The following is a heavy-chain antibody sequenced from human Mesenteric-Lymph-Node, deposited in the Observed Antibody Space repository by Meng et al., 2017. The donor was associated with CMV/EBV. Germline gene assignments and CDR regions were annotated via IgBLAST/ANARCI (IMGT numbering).Heavy chain of an antibody. D-gene: IGHD4-11*01. V-gene: IGHV1-46*01. Sequence: KASGYTFTNYYMHWVRQAPGQGREWMGIINLSGGSTSYPQKFQGRVTMTRDTTTSTVYMELSSLRFEDTAVYYCAKGGYSTKGPIDYWGQGTLVTVSS. CDR3: AKGGYSTKGPIDY. CDR2: INLSGGST. CDR1: GYTFTNYY. J-gene: IGHJ4*02.